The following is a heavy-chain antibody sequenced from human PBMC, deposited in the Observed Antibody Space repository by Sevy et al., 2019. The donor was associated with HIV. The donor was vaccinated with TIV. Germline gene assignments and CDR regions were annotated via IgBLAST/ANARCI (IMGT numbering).Heavy chain of an antibody. Sequence: GGSLRLTCAASGFTFSSYWMSWVRQAPGKGPEWVANIKQDGSEKYYVDSVKGRFTISRDNAKNSLYLQMNSLRAEDTAVYYCAREKRCSGGSCYSESYFDYWVQGTLVTVSS. CDR2: IKQDGSEK. J-gene: IGHJ4*02. V-gene: IGHV3-7*01. CDR1: GFTFSSYW. CDR3: AREKRCSGGSCYSESYFDY. D-gene: IGHD2-15*01.